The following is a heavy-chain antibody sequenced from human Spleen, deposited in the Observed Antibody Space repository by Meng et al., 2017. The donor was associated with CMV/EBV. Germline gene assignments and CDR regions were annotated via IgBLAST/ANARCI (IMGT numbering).Heavy chain of an antibody. V-gene: IGHV3-30*02. J-gene: IGHJ4*02. Sequence: QVRLWGAGGVVVQPGGSLRLSCAASGFTFSSYGMHWVRQAPGKGLEWVAFIRYDGSNKYYADSVKGRFTISRDNSKNTLYLQMNSLRAEDTAVYYCAALPFWSGYSFDYWGQGTLVTVSS. CDR3: AALPFWSGYSFDY. CDR1: GFTFSSYG. CDR2: IRYDGSNK. D-gene: IGHD3-3*01.